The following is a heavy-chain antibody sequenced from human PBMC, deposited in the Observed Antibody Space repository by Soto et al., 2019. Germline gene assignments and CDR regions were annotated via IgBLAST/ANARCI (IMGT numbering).Heavy chain of an antibody. CDR1: GFTFSSYA. CDR3: ARPTKVTAYNWFDP. D-gene: IGHD4-17*01. Sequence: QVQLVESGGGVVQPGRSLRLSCAASGFTFSSYAMHWVRQAPGKGLEWVAVISYDGSNKYYADSVKGRFTISRDNSKNTLYLQMNSLRAEDTAVYYCARPTKVTAYNWFDPWGQGTLVTVSS. J-gene: IGHJ5*02. CDR2: ISYDGSNK. V-gene: IGHV3-30-3*01.